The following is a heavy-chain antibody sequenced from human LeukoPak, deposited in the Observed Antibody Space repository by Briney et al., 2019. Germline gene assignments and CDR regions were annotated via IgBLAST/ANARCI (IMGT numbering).Heavy chain of an antibody. D-gene: IGHD2-2*01. Sequence: GGSLRLSCAASGSTFSSYATSWVRQAPGKGLEWVSAISNSGGDTSYSDSVKGRFTISRDNSKSTLYLQMNSLRAEDTAIYYCSTWNYVEYWGQGTLVTVSS. CDR1: GSTFSSYA. J-gene: IGHJ4*02. CDR3: STWNYVEY. CDR2: ISNSGGDT. V-gene: IGHV3-23*01.